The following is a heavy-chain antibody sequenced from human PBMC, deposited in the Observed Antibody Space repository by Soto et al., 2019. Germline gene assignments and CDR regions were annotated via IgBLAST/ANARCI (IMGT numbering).Heavy chain of an antibody. V-gene: IGHV1-3*05. CDR1: GYTFTGYS. CDR2: INAGNGNT. Sequence: QVQLVQSWAEEKKPGASVKVSCKASGYTFTGYSMHWVRQAPGQRREWMGWINAGNGNTKYSQKFQGRVTITRDTSATRAYIELSSLRSENTAVYYCARAVAVAADFDYWGKETLVTVPS. J-gene: IGHJ4*02. D-gene: IGHD6-19*01. CDR3: ARAVAVAADFDY.